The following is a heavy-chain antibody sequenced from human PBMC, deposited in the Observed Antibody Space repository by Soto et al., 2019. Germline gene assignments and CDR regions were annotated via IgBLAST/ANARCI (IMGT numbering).Heavy chain of an antibody. CDR3: ARDGSGSYPFYYGLDV. V-gene: IGHV1-2*04. CDR2: INPNSGGT. J-gene: IGHJ6*02. CDR1: GYTFTGHY. Sequence: ASVKVSCKASGYTFTGHYMHWVRQAPGHGLEWMGWINPNSGGTNYAQKFQGWVTMTRDTSISTAYMELSRLRSNDTAVYYCARDGSGSYPFYYGLDVWGQGTTVTV. D-gene: IGHD3-10*01.